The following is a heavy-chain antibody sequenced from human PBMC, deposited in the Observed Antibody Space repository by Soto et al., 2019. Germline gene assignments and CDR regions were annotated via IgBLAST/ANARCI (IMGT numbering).Heavy chain of an antibody. Sequence: SETLSLTCTVSGDSVSSGGFYWNWIRQPPGKGLDWIGYVSYSGIPNYNPSFKSRLTISLDTSNNQFSLTLTSVTAADTAVYYCARDGITLPGVAYLDYWGQGTLVTVSS. CDR3: ARDGITLPGVAYLDY. CDR2: VSYSGIP. J-gene: IGHJ4*02. CDR1: GDSVSSGGFY. V-gene: IGHV4-61*08. D-gene: IGHD3-3*01.